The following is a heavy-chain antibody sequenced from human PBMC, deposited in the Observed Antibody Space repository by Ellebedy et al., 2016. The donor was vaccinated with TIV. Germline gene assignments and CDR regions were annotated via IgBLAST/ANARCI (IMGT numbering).Heavy chain of an antibody. CDR2: IDYSATT. J-gene: IGHJ4*02. D-gene: IGHD5-12*01. V-gene: IGHV4-59*01. Sequence: GSLRLXXTVSGDSISIYYWSWIRQPPGKGLEWIGYIDYSATTKYNPSLKSRVTISVDTSKNEFSLSLSSVTAADTAVYYCARDRYNGYTYWGQGILVTVSS. CDR3: ARDRYNGYTY. CDR1: GDSISIYY.